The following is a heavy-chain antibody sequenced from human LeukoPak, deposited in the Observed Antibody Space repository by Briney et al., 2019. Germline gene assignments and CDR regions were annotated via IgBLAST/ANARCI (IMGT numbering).Heavy chain of an antibody. CDR1: GFTFSSYS. V-gene: IGHV3-30*02. D-gene: IGHD3-10*01. CDR3: AKDGSPKHVDFDY. Sequence: GGSLRLSCAASGFTFSSYSMNWVRQAPGKGLEWVAFIRYDGSNKYYADSVKGRFTISRDNSKNTLYLQMNSLRAEDTAVYYCAKDGSPKHVDFDYWGQGTLVTVSS. CDR2: IRYDGSNK. J-gene: IGHJ4*02.